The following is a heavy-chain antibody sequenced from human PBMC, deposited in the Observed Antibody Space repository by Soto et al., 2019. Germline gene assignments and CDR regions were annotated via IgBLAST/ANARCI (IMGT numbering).Heavy chain of an antibody. J-gene: IGHJ3*02. Sequence: ASVKVSCKASGYTFTGYYMHWVRQAPGQGLEWMGWINPNSGGTNYAQKFQGRVTMTRDTSISTAYMELRSLRSDDTAVYYCARDPSIVVVTAGAFDIWGQGTMVTVSS. CDR1: GYTFTGYY. V-gene: IGHV1-2*02. CDR2: INPNSGGT. D-gene: IGHD2-21*02. CDR3: ARDPSIVVVTAGAFDI.